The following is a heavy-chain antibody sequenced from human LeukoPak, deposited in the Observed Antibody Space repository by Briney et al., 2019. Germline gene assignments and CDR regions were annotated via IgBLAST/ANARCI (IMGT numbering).Heavy chain of an antibody. Sequence: PSETLSLTCAAYGGSFSGYYWSWIRQPPGKGLEWIGEINYSGSTNYNPSLKSRVTISVDTSKNQFSLKLSSVTAADAAVYYCARARPFFDYWGQGTLVTVSS. CDR1: GGSFSGYY. CDR2: INYSGST. J-gene: IGHJ4*02. CDR3: ARARPFFDY. V-gene: IGHV4-34*01.